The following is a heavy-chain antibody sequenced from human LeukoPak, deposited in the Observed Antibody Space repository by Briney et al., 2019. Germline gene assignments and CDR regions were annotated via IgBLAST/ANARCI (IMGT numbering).Heavy chain of an antibody. CDR3: ATMTYYDFWSGYPDSDY. CDR1: GSTFSSYA. D-gene: IGHD3-3*01. J-gene: IGHJ4*02. CDR2: ISGSGGST. V-gene: IGHV3-23*01. Sequence: GGSLRLSCAASGSTFSSYAMSWVRQAPGKGLEWVSAISGSGGSTYYADSVKGRFTISRDNSKNTLYLQMNSLRAEDTAVYYCATMTYYDFWSGYPDSDYWGQGTLVTVSS.